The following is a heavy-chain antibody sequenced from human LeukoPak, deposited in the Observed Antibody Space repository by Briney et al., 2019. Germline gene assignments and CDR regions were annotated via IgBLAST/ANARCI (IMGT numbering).Heavy chain of an antibody. J-gene: IGHJ4*02. CDR2: IYYSGNT. CDR3: ARRGYCASASCYRVFDY. V-gene: IGHV4-59*08. Sequence: PSETLSLTCTVSGGSISSYYWSWIRQPPGKGLEWLGYIYYSGNTYYNPSLKSRVTISVDTSNNQFSLKLSSVTATDTAIYYCARRGYCASASCYRVFDYWGQGTLVTVSS. D-gene: IGHD2-2*02. CDR1: GGSISSYY.